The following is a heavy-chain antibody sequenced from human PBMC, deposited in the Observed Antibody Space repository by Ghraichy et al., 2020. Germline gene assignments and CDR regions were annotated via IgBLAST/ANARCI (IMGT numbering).Heavy chain of an antibody. CDR1: GFTVSSNY. CDR3: ARDLGPPQGTVVTYYYYGMDV. CDR2: IYSSGST. D-gene: IGHD4-23*01. V-gene: IGHV3-53*01. Sequence: GGSLRLSCAASGFTVSSNYMSWVRQAPGKGLEWVSVIYSSGSTYYADSVKGRFTISRDNSKNTLYLQMNSLRAEDTAVYYCARDLGPPQGTVVTYYYYGMDVWGQGTTVTVSS. J-gene: IGHJ6*02.